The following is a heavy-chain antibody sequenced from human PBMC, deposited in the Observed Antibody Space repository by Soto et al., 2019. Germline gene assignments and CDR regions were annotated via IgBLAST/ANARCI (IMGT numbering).Heavy chain of an antibody. V-gene: IGHV1-2*04. CDR3: ARNQFYYDSSGYYLWGYYYYGMDV. J-gene: IGHJ6*02. Sequence: ASVKVSCKASGYTFTGYYMHWVRQAPGQGLEWMGWINPNSGGTNYAQKFQGWVTMTRDTSISTAYMELSRLRSDDTAVYYCARNQFYYDSSGYYLWGYYYYGMDVWGQGTTVTVSS. CDR1: GYTFTGYY. CDR2: INPNSGGT. D-gene: IGHD3-22*01.